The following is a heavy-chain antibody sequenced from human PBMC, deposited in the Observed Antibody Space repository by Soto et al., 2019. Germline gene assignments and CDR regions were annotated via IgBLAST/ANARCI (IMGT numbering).Heavy chain of an antibody. CDR2: IIPILSIA. D-gene: IGHD3-10*01. Sequence: QVQLVQSGAEVKKPGSSVKVSCKASGGTFSSYTISWVRQAPGQGLEWMGRIIPILSIANYAQKFKGRVTITADKSTSTAYMELSSLRSEDTAVYYCARGNTMVRGVDYYYGMDVWGQGTTVTVSS. V-gene: IGHV1-69*02. J-gene: IGHJ6*02. CDR1: GGTFSSYT. CDR3: ARGNTMVRGVDYYYGMDV.